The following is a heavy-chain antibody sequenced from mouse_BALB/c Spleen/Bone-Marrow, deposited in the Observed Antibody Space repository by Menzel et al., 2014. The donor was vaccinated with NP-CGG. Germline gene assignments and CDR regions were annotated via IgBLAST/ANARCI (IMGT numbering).Heavy chain of an antibody. CDR1: GYTFSSYW. V-gene: IGHV1-9*01. CDR2: ILPRSGST. Sequence: VQLQQSGAELMKPGASVKISCKATGYTFSSYWIEWVKQRPGHGLEWIGEILPRSGSTNYNEKFKGKATFTADTSFNTAYMQLSSLTSEDSAVYYCAVYYYGSSLFAYWGQGTLVTVSA. J-gene: IGHJ3*01. D-gene: IGHD1-1*01. CDR3: AVYYYGSSLFAY.